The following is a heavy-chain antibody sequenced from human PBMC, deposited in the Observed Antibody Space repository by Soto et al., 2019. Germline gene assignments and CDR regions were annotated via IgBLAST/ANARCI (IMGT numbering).Heavy chain of an antibody. CDR3: AKGNLPSNYWCGLDC. CDR2: ISWNSGNI. D-gene: IGHD2-15*01. J-gene: IGHJ4*02. Sequence: EVQLVESGGGLVQPGGSLRLSCAASGFTFDDYAMHWVRQAPGKGLEWVSVISWNSGNIGYADSVKGRCTISRDNAKNSLYLQINSLRVEDTALYYCAKGNLPSNYWCGLDCWGQGTLVTVSS. V-gene: IGHV3-9*01. CDR1: GFTFDDYA.